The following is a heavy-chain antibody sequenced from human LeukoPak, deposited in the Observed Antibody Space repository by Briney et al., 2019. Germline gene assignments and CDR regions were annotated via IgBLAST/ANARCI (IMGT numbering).Heavy chain of an antibody. D-gene: IGHD3-9*01. CDR2: INHSGST. J-gene: IGHJ3*02. Sequence: SETLSLTCAVYGGSFSGYYWNWIRQPPGRGLEWIGEINHSGSTNYNPSLKSRVTISVDTFKNQFSLKLSSVTAADTAVYYCARGRIYDILTGYWNDAFDIWGQGTMVTVSS. CDR3: ARGRIYDILTGYWNDAFDI. V-gene: IGHV4-34*01. CDR1: GGSFSGYY.